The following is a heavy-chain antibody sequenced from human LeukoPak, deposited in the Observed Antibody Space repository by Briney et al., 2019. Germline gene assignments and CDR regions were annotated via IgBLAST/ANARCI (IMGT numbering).Heavy chain of an antibody. Sequence: AGGSLRLSCAASGFTFSSYAMSWVRQAPGKGLEWVSAISGSGGSTYYADSAKGRFTISRDNSKNTLYLQMNSLRAEDTAVYYCAKGAHVLLWFGELLPTDYWGQGTLVTVSS. J-gene: IGHJ4*02. CDR3: AKGAHVLLWFGELLPTDY. CDR2: ISGSGGST. V-gene: IGHV3-23*01. CDR1: GFTFSSYA. D-gene: IGHD3-10*01.